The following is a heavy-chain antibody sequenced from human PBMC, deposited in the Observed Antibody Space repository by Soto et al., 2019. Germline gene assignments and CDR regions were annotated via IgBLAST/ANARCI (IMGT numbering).Heavy chain of an antibody. CDR1: GFTFSSYS. CDR3: ARGDIGANDAFDI. CDR2: ISSSSSYI. V-gene: IGHV3-21*01. J-gene: IGHJ3*02. Sequence: GGSLRLSCAASGFTFSSYSMNWVRQAPGKGLEWVSSISSSSSYIYYADSVKGRFTISGDNAKNSLYLQMNSLRAEDTAVYYCARGDIGANDAFDIWGQGTMVTVSS. D-gene: IGHD2-15*01.